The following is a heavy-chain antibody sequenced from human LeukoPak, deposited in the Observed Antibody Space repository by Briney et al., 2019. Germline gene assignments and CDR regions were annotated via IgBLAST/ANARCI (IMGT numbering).Heavy chain of an antibody. CDR2: AGWAGGTT. Sequence: LGGSLRLSCATSGFNFDRYTIHWVRQAPGKGLEWVSLAGWAGGTTFYSDSVRGRFTISRDGGRKSVYLQMNSLTTDDTAFYFCAKELDIMFFDYWGQGALVTVSS. CDR3: AKELDIMFFDY. CDR1: GFNFDRYT. D-gene: IGHD2-2*03. V-gene: IGHV3-43*01. J-gene: IGHJ4*02.